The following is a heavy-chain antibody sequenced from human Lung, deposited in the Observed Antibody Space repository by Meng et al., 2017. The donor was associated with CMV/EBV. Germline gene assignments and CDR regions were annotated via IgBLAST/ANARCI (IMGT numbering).Heavy chain of an antibody. D-gene: IGHD7-27*01. CDR1: GGSFSEYD. CDR3: ARRSPNWGLGD. V-gene: IGHV4-34*01. J-gene: IGHJ4*02. CDR2: INHSGNT. Sequence: SETLSLXCAVYGGSFSEYDWSWIRQSPGKGLEWIGEINHSGNTTYNPSLKSRATISIDASKRQFSLKLYFVTAADTAVYYCARRSPNWGLGDWGQGTVVTVSS.